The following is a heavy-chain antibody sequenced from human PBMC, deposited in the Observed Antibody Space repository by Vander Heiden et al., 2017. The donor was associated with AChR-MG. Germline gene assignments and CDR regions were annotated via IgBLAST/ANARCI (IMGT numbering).Heavy chain of an antibody. V-gene: IGHV4-59*01. J-gene: IGHJ5*02. Sequence: QVQLQASGPGLVKPSETLSLTCTVSGGSISRYYWSWIRQPPGKGLEWIGYIYYSGSTNYNPSLKSRVTISVDTSKNQFSLKLSSVTAADTAVYYCAREVIHDYGDFAWFDPWGQGTLVTVSS. D-gene: IGHD4-17*01. CDR3: AREVIHDYGDFAWFDP. CDR1: GGSISRYY. CDR2: IYYSGST.